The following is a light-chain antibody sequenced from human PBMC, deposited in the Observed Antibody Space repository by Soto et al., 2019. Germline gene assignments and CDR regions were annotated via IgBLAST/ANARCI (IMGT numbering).Light chain of an antibody. V-gene: IGLV2-14*01. CDR1: SSDVGGYNY. J-gene: IGLJ1*01. CDR2: EVS. CDR3: SSYTSSSTQV. Sequence: QSALTQPASVSGSPGQSITISCTGTSSDVGGYNYVSWYQQHPGKAPKLMIYEVSNRPSGVSNRFSGSKSGNTAPLPISGLQAEDEADYYCSSYTSSSTQVFGTGTKLTVL.